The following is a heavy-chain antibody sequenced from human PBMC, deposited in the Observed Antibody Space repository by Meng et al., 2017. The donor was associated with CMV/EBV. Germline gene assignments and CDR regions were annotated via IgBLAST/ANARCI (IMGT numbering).Heavy chain of an antibody. CDR2: IYYSGST. CDR1: GGSISSGDYY. D-gene: IGHD2-21*02. Sequence: QVPLLEACPGLLRTSRTLSLTCTVSGGSISSGDYYWSWLRQPPGKGLEWIGYIYYSGSTSYNPSLKSRVTISVDTSKNQFSLKLSSVTAADAAVYYCAREGDNPFDYWGQGTLVTVSS. CDR3: AREGDNPFDY. V-gene: IGHV4-30-4*08. J-gene: IGHJ4*02.